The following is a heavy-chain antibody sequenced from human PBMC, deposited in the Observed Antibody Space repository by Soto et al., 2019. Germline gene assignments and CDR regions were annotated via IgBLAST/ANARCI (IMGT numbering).Heavy chain of an antibody. D-gene: IGHD6-13*01. J-gene: IGHJ6*01. CDR1: GGSLSDFY. CDR2: LHYTGST. V-gene: IGHV4-59*01. Sequence: SETLSLTCNVSGGSLSDFYWSWIRQSPGKRLEWIGYLHYTGSTNYNPALKSRVTISLDTSKNQFPLKVRYVTAADSAMYYCASGGGPGFRSRWAPPIDVLEQVTRV. CDR3: ASGGGPGFRSRWAPPIDV.